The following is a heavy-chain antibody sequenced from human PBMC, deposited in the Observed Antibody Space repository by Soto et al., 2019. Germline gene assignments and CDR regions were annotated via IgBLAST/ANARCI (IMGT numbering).Heavy chain of an antibody. V-gene: IGHV4-30-2*01. CDR3: ARSSANGGLWK. CDR2: IYNSGST. D-gene: IGHD7-27*01. Sequence: QLQLQESGSGLVKPSQTLSLTCAVSGGSISSGGYSWSWIRQPPGKGLEWIGYIYNSGSTYYNPSFRSRVTVSVDRFKNQASLKLSAVTAADTGGYYCARSSANGGLWKGGQGTLVTVSS. CDR1: GGSISSGGYS. J-gene: IGHJ4*02.